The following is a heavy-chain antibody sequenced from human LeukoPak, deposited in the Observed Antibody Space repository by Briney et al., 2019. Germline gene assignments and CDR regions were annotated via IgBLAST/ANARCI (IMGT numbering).Heavy chain of an antibody. V-gene: IGHV4-59*01. Sequence: SETLSLTCTVSGGSISSYYWSWIRQPPGKGLEWIGYIYYSGSTNYNPSLKSRVTISVDTSKIQFSLKLSSVTAADTAVYYCARDSSGWSYGMDVWGQGTTVTVSS. CDR3: ARDSSGWSYGMDV. D-gene: IGHD6-19*01. CDR1: GGSISSYY. J-gene: IGHJ6*02. CDR2: IYYSGST.